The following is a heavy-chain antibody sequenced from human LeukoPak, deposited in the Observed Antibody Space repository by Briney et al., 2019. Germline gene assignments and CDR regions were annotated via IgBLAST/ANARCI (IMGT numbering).Heavy chain of an antibody. CDR1: GDSLSSGDYY. Sequence: SQTLSLTCTVSGDSLSSGDYYWSWIRQPAGKGLEWIWRIYTSGSTNYNPSLKSRLTISVDTSKNQFSLKLSSVTAADTAVYYCARQAGGGSYYVDYWGQGTLVTVSS. CDR2: IYTSGST. D-gene: IGHD1-26*01. J-gene: IGHJ4*02. V-gene: IGHV4-61*02. CDR3: ARQAGGGSYYVDY.